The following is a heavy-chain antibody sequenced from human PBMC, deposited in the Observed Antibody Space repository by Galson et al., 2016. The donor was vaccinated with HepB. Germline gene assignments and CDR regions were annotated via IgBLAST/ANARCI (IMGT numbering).Heavy chain of an antibody. J-gene: IGHJ4*02. D-gene: IGHD6-13*01. V-gene: IGHV4-39*02. CDR1: GVSMSSGTYY. CDR3: VRGTGGSSWYEAFVY. CDR2: TYNNGNV. Sequence: LSLTCGVSGVSMSSGTYYWGWIRQPPGKGLQWIGNTYNNGNVYYTPSLKSRVTISVDTSKNLFSLKLQSVTAADTAIYYCVRGTGGSSWYEAFVYWGPGALVTVSS.